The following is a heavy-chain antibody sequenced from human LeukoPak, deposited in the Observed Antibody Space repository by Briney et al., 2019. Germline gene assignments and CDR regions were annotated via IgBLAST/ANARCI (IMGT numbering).Heavy chain of an antibody. D-gene: IGHD1-1*01. Sequence: GGSLRLSCAASGFTFSSYSINWVRQAPGKGLEWVSSISSSSSYIYYADSVKGRFTISRDNAKNSLYLQMNSLRAEDTAVYYCARDDWNDRDFDYWGQGTLVTVSS. CDR1: GFTFSSYS. V-gene: IGHV3-21*01. CDR2: ISSSSSYI. J-gene: IGHJ4*02. CDR3: ARDDWNDRDFDY.